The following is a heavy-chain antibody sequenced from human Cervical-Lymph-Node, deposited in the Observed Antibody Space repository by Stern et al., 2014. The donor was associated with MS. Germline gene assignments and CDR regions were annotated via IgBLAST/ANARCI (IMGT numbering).Heavy chain of an antibody. Sequence: QLVQSGSELKKPGASVKVSCKASGYTFTRNAMNWVRQAPGQRLEWMGLINTKTGNTTYAQGFTGRFVFSLDTSVSTAYLQISSLKAEDTAIYYCARVKPAAILDYWGQGTLVTVSS. V-gene: IGHV7-4-1*02. CDR1: GYTFTRNA. J-gene: IGHJ4*02. CDR3: ARVKPAAILDY. D-gene: IGHD2-2*01. CDR2: INTKTGNT.